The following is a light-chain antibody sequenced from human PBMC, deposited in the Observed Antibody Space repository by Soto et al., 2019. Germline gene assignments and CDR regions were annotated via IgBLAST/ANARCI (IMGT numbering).Light chain of an antibody. CDR1: SSDVGGYNY. CDR3: SSYAGSNNL. J-gene: IGLJ2*01. Sequence: QSALTQPPSASGCPGQSVTISCTGTSSDVGGYNYVSWYQQHPGKAPKLMIYEDTKRPSGVPDRFSGSKSVNTASLTVSGLQSEDEADYYCSSYAGSNNLFGGGTQLTVL. V-gene: IGLV2-8*01. CDR2: EDT.